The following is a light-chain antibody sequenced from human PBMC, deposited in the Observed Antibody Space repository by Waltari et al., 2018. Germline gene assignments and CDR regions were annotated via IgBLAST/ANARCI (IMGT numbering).Light chain of an antibody. CDR1: NSNIGRTS. Sequence: QSVLTQPPSASGTPGQRVTISCSGTNSNIGRTSACLYQQRPGTAPTLPSDRSNHRPSGVPDRFAVSRSVTSASLSISGRRSEDEADYCGAAWDDSLSVSYVFGSGTKVTV. CDR3: AAWDDSLSVSYV. J-gene: IGLJ1*01. V-gene: IGLV1-47*01. CDR2: RSN.